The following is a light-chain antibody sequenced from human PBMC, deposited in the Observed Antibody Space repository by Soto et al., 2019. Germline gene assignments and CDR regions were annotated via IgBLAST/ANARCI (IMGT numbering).Light chain of an antibody. Sequence: AIRMTQSPSSFSASTGDRVTSTCRASQGISSYLAWYQQKPGKAPKLLIYAASTLQSGVPSRFSGSGSGTDFTLTISCLQSEDFATYYSQQYYSYPQTLGQGTQVEIK. V-gene: IGKV1-8*01. J-gene: IGKJ1*01. CDR1: QGISSY. CDR3: QQYYSYPQT. CDR2: AAS.